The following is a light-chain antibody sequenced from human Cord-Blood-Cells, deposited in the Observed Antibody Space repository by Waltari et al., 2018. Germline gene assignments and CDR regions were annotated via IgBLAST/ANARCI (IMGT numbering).Light chain of an antibody. CDR2: EGS. Sequence: QSALTQPASVSGSPGQSITISCTGTSIDVGSYNLTSWYQQHPGKATKLMIYEGSKRPPAVLNRFSASKCGTTAPLPFSGLQAEDEADYYCCSYAGGSTWVYGGGTKLTVL. V-gene: IGLV2-23*01. CDR3: CSYAGGSTWV. J-gene: IGLJ3*02. CDR1: SIDVGSYNL.